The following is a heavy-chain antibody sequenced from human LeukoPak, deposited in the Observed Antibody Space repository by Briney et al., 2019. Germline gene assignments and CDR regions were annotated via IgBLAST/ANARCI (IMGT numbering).Heavy chain of an antibody. V-gene: IGHV3-30*03. J-gene: IGHJ4*02. CDR3: ARDQYDTWSRRGNFDS. D-gene: IGHD3-3*01. CDR2: ISYDGSNK. Sequence: GGSLRLSCAASGFTFSSYGMHWVRQAPGKGLEWVAVISYDGSNKYYADSVKGRFTISRDNSKNTLYLQMNSLRAEDTAVFYCARDQYDTWSRRGNFDSWGQGTLVIVSS. CDR1: GFTFSSYG.